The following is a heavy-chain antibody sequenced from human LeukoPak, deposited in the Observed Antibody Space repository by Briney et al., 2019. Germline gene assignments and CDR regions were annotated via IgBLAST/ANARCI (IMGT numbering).Heavy chain of an antibody. Sequence: KPGGSLRLSCAASGFSFSTYYVNCVRQAPEKGLEWVSCISSSSTYIYYADSVRGRFAISRDNAKNSLYLQMNSLRAEDTAVYYCARENHGSFDYWGQGSLVTVSS. D-gene: IGHD1-14*01. J-gene: IGHJ4*02. CDR3: ARENHGSFDY. CDR1: GFSFSTYY. V-gene: IGHV3-21*01. CDR2: ISSSSTYI.